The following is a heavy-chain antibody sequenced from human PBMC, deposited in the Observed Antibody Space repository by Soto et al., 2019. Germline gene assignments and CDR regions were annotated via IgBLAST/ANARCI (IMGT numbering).Heavy chain of an antibody. V-gene: IGHV5-10-1*01. CDR3: ARQIYDSDTGPNFQYYFDS. Sequence: GESLKISCKGSGYSFAGYWITWVREKPGKGLEWMGRIDPSDSQTYYSPSFRGHVTISATKSITTVFLQWSSLRASDTAMYYCARQIYDSDTGPNFQYYFDSWGQGTPVTVSS. D-gene: IGHD3-22*01. CDR1: GYSFAGYW. J-gene: IGHJ4*02. CDR2: IDPSDSQT.